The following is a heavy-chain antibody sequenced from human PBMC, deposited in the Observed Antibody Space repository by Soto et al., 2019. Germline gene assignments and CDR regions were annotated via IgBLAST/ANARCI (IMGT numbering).Heavy chain of an antibody. D-gene: IGHD2-15*01. Sequence: QVQLVQSGAEVKKPGASVKVSCKASGYIFTAYSMHWVRQAPGQGLEWMGVVNPSGGSTNYAQKFQGRITMTRDKSTSTVYMDLSSLTSEDTAVYYCAREENCSDGICYSEYFQRWGQGNLVTGSS. CDR1: GYIFTAYS. V-gene: IGHV1-46*01. CDR2: VNPSGGST. CDR3: AREENCSDGICYSEYFQR. J-gene: IGHJ1*01.